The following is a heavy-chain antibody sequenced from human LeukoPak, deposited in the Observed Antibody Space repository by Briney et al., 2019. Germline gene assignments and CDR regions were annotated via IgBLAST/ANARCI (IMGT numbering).Heavy chain of an antibody. Sequence: GGSLRLSCAASGSTLSSYEMHWVRQAPGKGLVWVSRINSDGSRKGYADSVKGRFTISRDNAKNTPSLQMNSLRAEDTAIYFCARELPREVTLDYWGQGTLVTVSS. V-gene: IGHV3-74*01. J-gene: IGHJ4*02. D-gene: IGHD2-21*02. CDR2: INSDGSRK. CDR1: GSTLSSYE. CDR3: ARELPREVTLDY.